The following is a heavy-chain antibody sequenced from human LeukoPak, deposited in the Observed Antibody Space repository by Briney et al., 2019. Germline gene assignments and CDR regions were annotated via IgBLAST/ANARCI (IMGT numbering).Heavy chain of an antibody. Sequence: GGSLRLSXAASGFTFSSYWMHWVRQAPGKGLVWVSRIYSDGSSTSYADSVKGRFTISRDNAKNPLHMQMNSLRAEDTAVYYCARGPYDFWSGYYIYWGQGTLVTVSS. CDR3: ARGPYDFWSGYYIY. D-gene: IGHD3-3*01. CDR1: GFTFSSYW. J-gene: IGHJ4*02. V-gene: IGHV3-74*01. CDR2: IYSDGSST.